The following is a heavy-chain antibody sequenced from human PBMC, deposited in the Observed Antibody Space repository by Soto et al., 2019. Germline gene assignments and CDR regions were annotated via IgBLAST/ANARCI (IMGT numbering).Heavy chain of an antibody. J-gene: IGHJ4*02. D-gene: IGHD2-2*01. CDR1: GGSFSGYY. CDR2: INHSGST. V-gene: IGHV4-34*01. Sequence: QVQLQQWGAGLLKPSETLSLTCAVYGGSFSGYYWSWIRQPPGKGLEWIGEINHSGSTNYNPSLKSRVTISVDTSKNQFSLKLSSVTAADTAVYYCARRPRYCSSTSCYWDYWGQGTLVTVSS. CDR3: ARRPRYCSSTSCYWDY.